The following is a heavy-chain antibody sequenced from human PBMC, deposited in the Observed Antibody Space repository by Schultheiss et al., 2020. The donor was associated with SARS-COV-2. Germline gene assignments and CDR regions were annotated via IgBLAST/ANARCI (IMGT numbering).Heavy chain of an antibody. D-gene: IGHD4-17*01. CDR2: IYYSGST. Sequence: SETLSLTCTVSGGSISSYYWSWIRQPPGKGLEWIGYIYYSGSTNYNPSLKSRVTISVDTSKNQFSLKLSSVTAVDTAVYYCARSGSGDYAEDAFDIWGQGTMVTVSS. CDR3: ARSGSGDYAEDAFDI. CDR1: GGSISSYY. V-gene: IGHV4-59*12. J-gene: IGHJ3*02.